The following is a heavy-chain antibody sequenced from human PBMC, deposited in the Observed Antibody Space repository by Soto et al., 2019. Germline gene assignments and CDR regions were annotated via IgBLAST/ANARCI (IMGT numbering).Heavy chain of an antibody. CDR1: GGSISDGYY. CDR2: ISYSGST. CDR3: VSRDRSGYSYWLDS. D-gene: IGHD3-22*01. V-gene: IGHV4-31*03. Sequence: PSETLSLTCTVSGGSISDGYYWSWIRQHPGKGLEWIGSISYSGSTSYNPSLKSRLTISVDRSKSQFSLNLSSVTAADTAVYYCVSRDRSGYSYWLDSSSQGSLVTVSS. J-gene: IGHJ5*01.